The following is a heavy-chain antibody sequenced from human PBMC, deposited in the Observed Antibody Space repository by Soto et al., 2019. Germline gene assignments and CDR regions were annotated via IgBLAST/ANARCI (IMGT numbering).Heavy chain of an antibody. D-gene: IGHD1-26*01. Sequence: SEILSLTCTVSGGSISSYYWSWIRQPAGKGLEWIGRIYTSGSTNYNPSLKSRVTMSVDTSKNQFSLKLSSVTAADTAVYYCARDQGGTCGSYCYYYYGMDVWGQGTTVTVSS. CDR1: GGSISSYY. J-gene: IGHJ6*02. CDR3: ARDQGGTCGSYCYYYYGMDV. V-gene: IGHV4-4*07. CDR2: IYTSGST.